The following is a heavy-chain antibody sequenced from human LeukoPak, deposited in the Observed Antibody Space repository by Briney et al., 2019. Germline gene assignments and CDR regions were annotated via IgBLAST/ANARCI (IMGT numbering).Heavy chain of an antibody. Sequence: GGSLRLSCAASGFPFSTYAMNWVRQAPGKGLEWVSVITGSGGFTQYADSVKGRFTISRDNSKNTLYLQMNSLRAEDTAVYYCAKGSGYWGQGTLVTVSS. J-gene: IGHJ4*02. CDR2: ITGSGGFT. CDR3: AKGSGY. CDR1: GFPFSTYA. V-gene: IGHV3-23*01.